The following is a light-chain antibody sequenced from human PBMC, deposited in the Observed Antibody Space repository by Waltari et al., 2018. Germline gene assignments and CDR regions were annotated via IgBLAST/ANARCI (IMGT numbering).Light chain of an antibody. CDR1: RVISNF. J-gene: IGKJ4*01. CDR3: QQYDRLPLA. Sequence: DVQMTQYPSALSASVGDRVTITCRASRVISNFVNWYQKEPGKAPKLLIFDASNLPSGVPSRFSGNGSGTHFTFTIRSLQPEDRAAYFCQQYDRLPLAFGGGTTVDIK. CDR2: DAS. V-gene: IGKV1-33*01.